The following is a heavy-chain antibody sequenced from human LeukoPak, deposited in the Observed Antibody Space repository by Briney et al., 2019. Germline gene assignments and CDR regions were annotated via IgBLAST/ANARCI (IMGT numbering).Heavy chain of an antibody. CDR3: ARDSTSGISGAFDI. CDR2: ISSSGYTT. Sequence: PGGSLRLSCAGSEFTFSSYAMSWVRQAPGKGLEWVSAISSSGYTTFYADSVKGRFTISRDNAKNSLYLQMNSLRAEDTAVYYCARDSTSGISGAFDIWGQGTMVTVSS. V-gene: IGHV3-23*01. J-gene: IGHJ3*02. D-gene: IGHD2-2*01. CDR1: EFTFSSYA.